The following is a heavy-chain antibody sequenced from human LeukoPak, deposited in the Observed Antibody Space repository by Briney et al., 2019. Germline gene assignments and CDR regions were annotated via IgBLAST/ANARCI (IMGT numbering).Heavy chain of an antibody. CDR2: INPNSGGT. Sequence: ASVKVSCKASGYTFTGYYMHWVRQAPGQGLEWMGWINPNSGGTNYAQKFQGRVTMTRDTSFSTAYMELSRLRSDDTAVYYCAHSINSSSFYFQHWGQGTLVTVSS. J-gene: IGHJ1*01. V-gene: IGHV1-2*02. D-gene: IGHD6-6*01. CDR3: AHSINSSSFYFQH. CDR1: GYTFTGYY.